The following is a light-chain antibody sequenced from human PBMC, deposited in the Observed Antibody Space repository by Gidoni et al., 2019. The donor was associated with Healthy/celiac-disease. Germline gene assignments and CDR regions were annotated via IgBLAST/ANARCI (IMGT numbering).Light chain of an antibody. CDR2: DAS. V-gene: IGKV1-33*01. J-gene: IGKJ4*02. CDR3: QQYGNLPLT. Sequence: DIQLTQSPSSLSASVGDRVTITCQSTHDISNYLNWYQQKPGKAPKLLIYDASKLKAGVPSRFSGSGSGKDFTFTISSLQPEDIATYYCQQYGNLPLTFGGGTKVEIK. CDR1: HDISNY.